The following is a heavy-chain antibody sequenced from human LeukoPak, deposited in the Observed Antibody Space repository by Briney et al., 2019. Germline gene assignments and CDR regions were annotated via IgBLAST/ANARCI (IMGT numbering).Heavy chain of an antibody. J-gene: IGHJ3*02. CDR3: ARGKAVVVTARAFDI. CDR2: IYTTGRT. Sequence: SETLSLTCTVSGGAISSYYWGWIRQPAAKGLEWIGRIYTTGRTDYSASLKSRVTMSVDTSNNQFSLKRSSVTAADTAVYYCARGKAVVVTARAFDIWGQGTMVTVSS. V-gene: IGHV4-4*07. D-gene: IGHD2-21*02. CDR1: GGAISSYY.